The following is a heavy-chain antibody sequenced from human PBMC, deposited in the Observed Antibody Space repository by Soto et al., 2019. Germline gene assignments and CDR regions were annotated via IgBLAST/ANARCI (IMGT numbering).Heavy chain of an antibody. CDR3: ARGHGRFAH. CDR1: GGSFTGYY. J-gene: IGHJ4*02. CDR2: INHSGLT. V-gene: IGHV4-34*01. Sequence: SETLSLTCDVSGGSFTGYYWSWIRQPPGKGLEWIGEINHSGLTNYNPSLTGRVTISLDTSKSQFSLKLSSLTAADTAFYFCARGHGRFAHWGPGT.